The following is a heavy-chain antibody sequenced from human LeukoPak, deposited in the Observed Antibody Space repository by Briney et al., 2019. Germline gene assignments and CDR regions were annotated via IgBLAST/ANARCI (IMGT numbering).Heavy chain of an antibody. J-gene: IGHJ4*02. CDR2: ISYGGSNK. Sequence: GGSLRLSCTASRFTFSIYSMHWVRQAPFKGLEWVAVISYGGSNKYYADSVKGRFTVSRDNSKNTPYLQMDSLKAEDTAVYYCARHFDTYNSDSKPLDYWGQGTLVIVSS. CDR1: RFTFSIYS. D-gene: IGHD2/OR15-2a*01. CDR3: ARHFDTYNSDSKPLDY. V-gene: IGHV3-30-3*01.